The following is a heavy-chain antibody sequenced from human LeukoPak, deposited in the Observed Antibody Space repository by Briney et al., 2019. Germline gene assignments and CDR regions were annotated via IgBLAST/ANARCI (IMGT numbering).Heavy chain of an antibody. V-gene: IGHV3-15*05. J-gene: IGHJ4*02. D-gene: IGHD6-6*01. CDR2: IQSKTDGGTT. CDR3: TTWSSQFDY. Sequence: GGSLRLSCAASGFTFSDAWMTWVRQALGKGLECVGFIQSKTDGGTTDSAAPVKGRFTVSRDDSKNTLYLQMNSLNSEDTAVYYCTTWSSQFDYWGQGTLVTVSS. CDR1: GFTFSDAW.